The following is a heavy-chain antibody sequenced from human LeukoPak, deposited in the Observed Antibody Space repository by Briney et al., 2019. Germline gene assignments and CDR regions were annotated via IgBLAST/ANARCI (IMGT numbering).Heavy chain of an antibody. CDR3: ARAYDENAFDI. J-gene: IGHJ3*02. V-gene: IGHV4-39*01. Sequence: SETLSLTCTVSGGSISSSKYYWGWIRQPPGKGLEWIGTIFDSGSTHYNPSLKSRVTISVDTSKNQFSLKLSSVTAADTAVYYCARAYDENAFDIWGQGTMVTVSS. CDR1: GGSISSSKYY. D-gene: IGHD3-22*01. CDR2: IFDSGST.